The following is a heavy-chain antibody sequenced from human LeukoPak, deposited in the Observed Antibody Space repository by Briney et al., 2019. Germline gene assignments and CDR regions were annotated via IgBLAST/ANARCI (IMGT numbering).Heavy chain of an antibody. CDR2: IIPIFGTA. Sequence: GASVKVSCKASGGTFSSYAISWVRQAPGQGLEWMGRIIPIFGTANYAQKFQGRVTITTDESTSTAYMELSSLRSEDTAVYYCARGSGYSYGFMDYWGQGTLVTVSS. D-gene: IGHD5-18*01. V-gene: IGHV1-69*05. CDR1: GGTFSSYA. CDR3: ARGSGYSYGFMDY. J-gene: IGHJ4*02.